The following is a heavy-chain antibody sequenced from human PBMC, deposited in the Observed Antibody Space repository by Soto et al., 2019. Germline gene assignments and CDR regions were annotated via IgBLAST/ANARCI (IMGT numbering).Heavy chain of an antibody. D-gene: IGHD2-15*01. CDR3: ARGSMVAATGWFDP. V-gene: IGHV4-59*01. Sequence: PSETLSLTCTVSGGSISSYYWSWIRHPPGKGLEWIGYIYYSGSTNYNPSLKSRVTISVDTSKNQFSLKLSSVTAADTAVYYCARGSMVAATGWFDPWGQGTLVTVSS. CDR2: IYYSGST. CDR1: GGSISSYY. J-gene: IGHJ5*02.